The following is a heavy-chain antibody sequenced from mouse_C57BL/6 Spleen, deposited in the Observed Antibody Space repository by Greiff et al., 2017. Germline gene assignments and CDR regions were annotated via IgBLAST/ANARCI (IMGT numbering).Heavy chain of an antibody. D-gene: IGHD3-1*01. CDR1: GFTFSSYA. Sequence: EVKLEESGEGLVKPGGSLKLSCAASGFTFSSYAMSWVRQTPEKRLEWVAYISSGGDYIYYADTVQGRFTISRDNARNTLYLQMSSLKSEDTAMYYCTREGAGSGYFDYWGQGTTLTVSS. CDR3: TREGAGSGYFDY. CDR2: ISSGGDYI. J-gene: IGHJ2*01. V-gene: IGHV5-9-1*02.